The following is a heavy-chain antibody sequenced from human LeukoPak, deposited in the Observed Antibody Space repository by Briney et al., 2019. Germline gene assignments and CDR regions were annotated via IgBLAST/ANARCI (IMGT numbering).Heavy chain of an antibody. CDR1: GGSISSYY. J-gene: IGHJ6*02. Sequence: SETLSLTCTVSGGSISSYYWSWIRQPPGKGLEWLGYIYYSGSTNYNPSLKSRVTISVDTSKNQFSLKLSSVTAADTAVYYCARDYRELLRDLSGGPSLYYYYYGMDVWGQGTTVTVSS. V-gene: IGHV4-59*01. D-gene: IGHD1-26*01. CDR3: ARDYRELLRDLSGGPSLYYYYYGMDV. CDR2: IYYSGST.